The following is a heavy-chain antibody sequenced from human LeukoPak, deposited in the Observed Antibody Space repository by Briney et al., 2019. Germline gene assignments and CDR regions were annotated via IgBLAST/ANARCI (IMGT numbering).Heavy chain of an antibody. D-gene: IGHD3-10*01. CDR3: ARGVRWFGELSDWFDP. V-gene: IGHV4-59*02. Sequence: SETLSLTCAVSGGSVSSAYWSWIRQPPGKGLEWIGYVYFSGSTNYNPSLKSRVTISVDTSKNQFSLKLSSVTAADTAVYYCARGVRWFGELSDWFDPWGQGTLVTVSS. CDR2: VYFSGST. J-gene: IGHJ5*02. CDR1: GGSVSSAY.